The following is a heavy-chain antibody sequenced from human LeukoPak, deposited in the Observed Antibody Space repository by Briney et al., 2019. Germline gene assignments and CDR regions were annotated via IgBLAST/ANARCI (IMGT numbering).Heavy chain of an antibody. J-gene: IGHJ4*02. CDR3: TKGYDSSGYYSPIAY. CDR2: IAYDGNNK. V-gene: IGHV3-30*18. CDR1: GFSFSSYA. Sequence: GGSLRLSCAASGFSFSSYAMNWVRQAPGKGLEWVAVIAYDGNNKYYGDSVEGRFTISRDNSKNTLYLQMNSLTTEDTALYYCTKGYDSSGYYSPIAYWGQGTLVTVSS. D-gene: IGHD3-22*01.